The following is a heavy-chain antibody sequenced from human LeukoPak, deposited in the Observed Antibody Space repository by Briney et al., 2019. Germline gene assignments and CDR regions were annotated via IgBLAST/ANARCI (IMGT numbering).Heavy chain of an antibody. CDR2: IYYSGST. Sequence: SETLSLTCTVSGGSISTYYWTWIRQSPGKGLEWIGHIYYSGSTTYNPSPKSRVTISVDTSKNQFSLRLSSVTAADTAVYYCARDRDSSGYYYHFDYWGQGILVTVSS. V-gene: IGHV4-59*01. CDR3: ARDRDSSGYYYHFDY. J-gene: IGHJ4*02. CDR1: GGSISTYY. D-gene: IGHD3-22*01.